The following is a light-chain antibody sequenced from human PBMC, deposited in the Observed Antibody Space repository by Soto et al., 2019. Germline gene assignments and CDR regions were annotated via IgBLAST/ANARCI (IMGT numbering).Light chain of an antibody. J-gene: IGKJ2*01. CDR1: QSVSSSY. V-gene: IGKV3-20*01. CDR2: GAS. Sequence: EIVLTQSPGTLSLSPGERATLSCRASQSVSSSYLAWYQQKPGQAPRLLIYGASSRATGIPDRFSGSGSGTDFTLTISRLEPEDFAVYFCQHFHSSPYTFGQGTKLEIK. CDR3: QHFHSSPYT.